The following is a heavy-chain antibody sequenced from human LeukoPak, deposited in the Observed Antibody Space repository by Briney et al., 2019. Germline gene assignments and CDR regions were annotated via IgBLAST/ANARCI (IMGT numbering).Heavy chain of an antibody. Sequence: GGSLRLSCAASGFTFSSYAMHWVRQAPGKGLEWVAVISYDGSNKYYADSVKGRFTISRDNSKNTLYLQMNSLRAEDTAVHYCARAASGESALLSRGNYYYYGMDVWGQGTTVTVSS. CDR3: ARAASGESALLSRGNYYYYGMDV. D-gene: IGHD1-14*01. CDR1: GFTFSSYA. J-gene: IGHJ6*02. CDR2: ISYDGSNK. V-gene: IGHV3-30-3*01.